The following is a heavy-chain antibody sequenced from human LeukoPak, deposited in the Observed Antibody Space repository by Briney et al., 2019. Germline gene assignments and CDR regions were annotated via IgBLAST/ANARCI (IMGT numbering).Heavy chain of an antibody. V-gene: IGHV7-4-1*02. CDR1: GYTFTKYG. D-gene: IGHD2-8*01. Sequence: ATVKVSCKASGYTFTKYGVYWVRQAPGQGLEWMGWINTDTGNPTYAQGFTGRFVFSLDTSVSTTYLQISSLKPEDTAVYYCARGIGIGTVLMVHGNMDVWGKGTTVTVSS. J-gene: IGHJ6*03. CDR3: ARGIGIGTVLMVHGNMDV. CDR2: INTDTGNP.